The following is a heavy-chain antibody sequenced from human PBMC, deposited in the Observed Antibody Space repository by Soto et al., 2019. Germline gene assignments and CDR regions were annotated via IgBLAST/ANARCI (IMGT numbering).Heavy chain of an antibody. V-gene: IGHV4-34*01. Sequence: SETLARTCAGYGGSFRGYYWSWIRQPPGKGLEWIGEINHSGSTNYNPSLKSRVTISVDTSKNQFSLKLSSVTAADTAVYYCARLAARRVNYYYYGMDVWGQGTTVT. CDR2: INHSGST. CDR3: ARLAARRVNYYYYGMDV. D-gene: IGHD6-6*01. J-gene: IGHJ6*02. CDR1: GGSFRGYY.